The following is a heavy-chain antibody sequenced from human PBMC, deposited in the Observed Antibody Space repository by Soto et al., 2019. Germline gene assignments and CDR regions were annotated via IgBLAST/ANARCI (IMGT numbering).Heavy chain of an antibody. D-gene: IGHD2-15*01. J-gene: IGHJ4*02. Sequence: EVQLLESGGGLVQPGGSLRLSCAASGFTFSSYAMSWVRQAPGKGLEWVSAISGSGGSTYYADSVKGRFTISRDNSNNTLYLQMNSLRAEDTAVYYCAKGPETVVVAAAFHFDYWGQGTLVTVSS. CDR3: AKGPETVVVAAAFHFDY. CDR2: ISGSGGST. CDR1: GFTFSSYA. V-gene: IGHV3-23*01.